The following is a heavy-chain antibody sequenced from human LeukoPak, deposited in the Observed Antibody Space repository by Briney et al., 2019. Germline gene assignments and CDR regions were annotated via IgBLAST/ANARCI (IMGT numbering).Heavy chain of an antibody. CDR1: GFTFSSYG. CDR2: ISGSGGST. V-gene: IGHV3-23*01. Sequence: GGSLRLSCAASGFTFSSYGMRWVRQAPGKGLEWVSAISGSGGSTYYADSVKGRFTISRDNSKNTLYLQMNSLRAEDTAVYYCARAVTAMVSDFDYWGQGTLVTVSS. J-gene: IGHJ4*02. D-gene: IGHD5-18*01. CDR3: ARAVTAMVSDFDY.